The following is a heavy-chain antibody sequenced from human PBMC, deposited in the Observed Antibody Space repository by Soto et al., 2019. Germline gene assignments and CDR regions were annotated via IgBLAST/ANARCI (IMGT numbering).Heavy chain of an antibody. Sequence: GGSLRLSCAASGFTVSSNYMSWVRQAPGKGLEWVSVIYSGGSTYYADSVKGRFTISRDNSKNTLYLQMNSLRAEETAVYYCAMYIGYCSGGSCYSEDYYYYMDVWGKGTTVTVSS. J-gene: IGHJ6*03. CDR3: AMYIGYCSGGSCYSEDYYYYMDV. V-gene: IGHV3-66*01. CDR2: IYSGGST. D-gene: IGHD2-15*01. CDR1: GFTVSSNY.